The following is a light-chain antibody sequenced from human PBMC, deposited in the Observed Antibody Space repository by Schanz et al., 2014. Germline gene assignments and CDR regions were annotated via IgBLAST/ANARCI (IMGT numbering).Light chain of an antibody. CDR2: EGS. Sequence: QSALTQPASVSGSPGQSITISCTGTSSDVGSYNLVSWYQQHPGKAPKLMIYEGSKRPSGVSNRISGSKSGNTASLTISGVQAEDEADYYCCSYAGDTPHVALGGGTKLTVL. J-gene: IGLJ2*01. V-gene: IGLV2-23*01. CDR3: CSYAGDTPHVA. CDR1: SSDVGSYNL.